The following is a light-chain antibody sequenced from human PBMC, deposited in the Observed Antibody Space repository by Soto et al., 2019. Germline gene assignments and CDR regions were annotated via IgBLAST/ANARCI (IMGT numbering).Light chain of an antibody. V-gene: IGLV2-23*01. J-gene: IGLJ2*01. CDR3: SSYAGSGIYVA. Sequence: QSALTQPASVSGSPGQSITISCIGTSSDIGSYNLVSWYQQHPDKAPKLMIYEGSKRPSGVSSRFSGSKSGNTASLTISGLQADDEADYYCSSYAGSGIYVAFGGGTKVTVL. CDR1: SSDIGSYNL. CDR2: EGS.